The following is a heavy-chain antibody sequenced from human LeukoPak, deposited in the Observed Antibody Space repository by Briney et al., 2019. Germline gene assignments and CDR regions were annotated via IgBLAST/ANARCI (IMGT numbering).Heavy chain of an antibody. D-gene: IGHD3-16*01. V-gene: IGHV3-23*01. J-gene: IGHJ4*02. CDR1: GFTFSSYS. CDR2: ISGSGDST. Sequence: GGSLRLSCAASGFTFSSYSMSWVRQAPGKGLEWVSGISGSGDSTYSADSVKGRFTISRDNSKKTLYLQMNSLRAEDTAVYYCAKDLDDRNWGQGTLVTVSS. CDR3: AKDLDDRN.